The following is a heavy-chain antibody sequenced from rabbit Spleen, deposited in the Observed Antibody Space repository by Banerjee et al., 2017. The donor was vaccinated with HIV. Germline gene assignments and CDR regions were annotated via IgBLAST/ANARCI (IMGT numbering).Heavy chain of an antibody. D-gene: IGHD2-1*01. CDR1: GVSFSGNSY. CDR3: VRDRANIGGDYGPFYFDL. CDR2: IDTGSSGFT. Sequence: QSLEESGGDLVKPGASLTLTCIASGVSFSGNSYMCWVRQAPGKGLEWIACIDTGSSGFTYFASWAKGRFTISKTSSTTVTLQMTSLTAADTATYFCVRDRANIGGDYGPFYFDLWGQGTWSPS. V-gene: IGHV1S40*01. J-gene: IGHJ4*01.